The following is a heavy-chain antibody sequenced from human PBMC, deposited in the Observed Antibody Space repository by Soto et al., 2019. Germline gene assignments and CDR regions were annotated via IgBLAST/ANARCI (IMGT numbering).Heavy chain of an antibody. CDR1: GYTFTDYY. Sequence: ASVKVSCKASGYTFTDYYLHWVRQAPGRGLEWMGWINPKSGATHYSQKFQGWVTVTRDTSISTANMEVSRLTSDDTAVYYCARESSGYGGYYYYGMDVWGQGTTVTVSS. CDR3: ARESSGYGGYYYYGMDV. J-gene: IGHJ6*02. V-gene: IGHV1-2*04. D-gene: IGHD3-22*01. CDR2: INPKSGAT.